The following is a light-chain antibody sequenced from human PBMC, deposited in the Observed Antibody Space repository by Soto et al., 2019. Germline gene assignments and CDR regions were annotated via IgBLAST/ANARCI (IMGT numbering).Light chain of an antibody. J-gene: IGLJ2*01. CDR3: SSYTSSSTRV. Sequence: QSALTQAASVSGSPGQSITISCTGTSSDVGGYNYVSWYQQHPGKAPKLMIYEVSKRPAGVSNRFSGSKSGNTASLTISGLQAEDEADYYCSSYTSSSTRVFGGGTKLTVL. V-gene: IGLV2-14*01. CDR1: SSDVGGYNY. CDR2: EVS.